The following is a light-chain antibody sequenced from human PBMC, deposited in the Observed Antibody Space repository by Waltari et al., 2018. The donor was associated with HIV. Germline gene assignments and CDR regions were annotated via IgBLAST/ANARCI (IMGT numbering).Light chain of an antibody. CDR2: GET. Sequence: QSVLTQPPSVSGAPGQRVTISCTGSSSNIGAGYHVHWYQQFPGAAPQLLIYGETNRPSGVPDRFSGSKSCTSASLAITGLQGDDEADYYCQSYDSSLSASVFGGGTKLTVL. J-gene: IGLJ3*02. V-gene: IGLV1-40*01. CDR1: SSNIGAGYH. CDR3: QSYDSSLSASV.